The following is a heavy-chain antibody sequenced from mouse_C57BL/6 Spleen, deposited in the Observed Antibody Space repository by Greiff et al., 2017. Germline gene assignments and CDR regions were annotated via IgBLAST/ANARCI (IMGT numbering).Heavy chain of an antibody. D-gene: IGHD1-1*01. CDR1: GYTFTEYT. CDR2: FYPGSGSI. Sequence: VQRVESGAELVKPGASVKLSCKASGYTFTEYTIHWVKQRSGQGLEWIGWFYPGSGSIKYNEKFKDKATLTADKSSSTVYMELSRLTSEDSAVYFCARHHYGSSLYYYAMDYWGQGTSVTVSS. J-gene: IGHJ4*01. CDR3: ARHHYGSSLYYYAMDY. V-gene: IGHV1-62-2*01.